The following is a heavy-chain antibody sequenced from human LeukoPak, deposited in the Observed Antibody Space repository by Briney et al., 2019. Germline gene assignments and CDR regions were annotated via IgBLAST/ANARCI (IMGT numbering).Heavy chain of an antibody. CDR3: TRVGYIDEGIDY. D-gene: IGHD5-24*01. Sequence: EGSLRLSCVASGFPFSSYWMTWVRQAPGKGLEWVANIKQDGSKRSYVDSVKGRFTISRDNAKNSLYLQMNSLRAEDTAIYYCTRVGYIDEGIDYWGQGTLVTVSS. V-gene: IGHV3-7*04. J-gene: IGHJ4*02. CDR2: IKQDGSKR. CDR1: GFPFSSYW.